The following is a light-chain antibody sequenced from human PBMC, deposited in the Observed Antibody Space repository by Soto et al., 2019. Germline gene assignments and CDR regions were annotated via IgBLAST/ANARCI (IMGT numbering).Light chain of an antibody. CDR3: QHYNSYSEA. V-gene: IGKV1-5*03. J-gene: IGKJ1*01. CDR1: QSIDSW. CDR2: KTS. Sequence: DIQMTQSPSTLSASVGDRVTITCRASQSIDSWLAWYQQKPGKAPNLLIYKTSNLESGVPSRFSGSGSGTEFSLTISSLQPDDFATYYCQHYNSYSEAFGQGTKVELK.